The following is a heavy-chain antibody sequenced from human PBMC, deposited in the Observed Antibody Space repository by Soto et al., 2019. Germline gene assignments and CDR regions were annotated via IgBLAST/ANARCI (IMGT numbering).Heavy chain of an antibody. CDR1: GFTFSSYA. V-gene: IGHV3-30-3*01. Sequence: GGSLRLSCAASGFTFSSYAMHWVRQAPGKGLEWVAVISYDGSNKYYADSVKGRFTISRDNSKNTLYLQMNSLRAEDTAVYYCATLPRGYSYGPGTGMDVWGQGTTVTVSS. CDR2: ISYDGSNK. D-gene: IGHD5-18*01. J-gene: IGHJ6*02. CDR3: ATLPRGYSYGPGTGMDV.